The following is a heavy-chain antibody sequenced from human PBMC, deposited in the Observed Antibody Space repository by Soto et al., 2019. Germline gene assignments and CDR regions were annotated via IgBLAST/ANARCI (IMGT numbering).Heavy chain of an antibody. CDR1: GGSISSYY. CDR2: IYYSGST. D-gene: IGHD4-17*01. J-gene: IGHJ1*01. CDR3: ASSYGDYLEDGAEYFQH. V-gene: IGHV4-59*08. Sequence: ETLSLTCTVSGGSISSYYWSWIRQPPGKGLEWIGYIYYSGSTNYNPSLKSRVTISVDTSKNQFSLKLSSVTAADTAVYYCASSYGDYLEDGAEYFQHWGQGTLVTVSS.